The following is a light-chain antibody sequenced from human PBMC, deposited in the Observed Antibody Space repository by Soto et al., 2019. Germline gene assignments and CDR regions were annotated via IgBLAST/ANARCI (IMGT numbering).Light chain of an antibody. CDR1: QSLTNSF. Sequence: VLAQAPGTFSLSPGERATLSCRASQSLTNSFIAWYQQKPGQAPRLLIYDTSSRASGIPDRFSGSGSGTDFTLTISSLQPEDVATYYCQKYNSAPLTFGGGTKVDIK. CDR2: DTS. V-gene: IGKV3-20*01. J-gene: IGKJ4*01. CDR3: QKYNSAPLT.